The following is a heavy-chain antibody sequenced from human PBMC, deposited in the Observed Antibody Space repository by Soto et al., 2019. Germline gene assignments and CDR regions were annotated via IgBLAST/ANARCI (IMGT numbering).Heavy chain of an antibody. D-gene: IGHD3-10*01. Sequence: GSMRRSCAAAVFSFSHAWMTWVRQAPGKGLEWVGHISSRVHGATADYAAPVKGRFTISRDDSESTLYLEMNSLKTEDTGIYYCTTRGNYYYYYGIDAWGQGTTVTVSS. J-gene: IGHJ6*02. CDR1: VFSFSHAW. V-gene: IGHV3-15*01. CDR3: TTRGNYYYYYGIDA. CDR2: ISSRVHGATA.